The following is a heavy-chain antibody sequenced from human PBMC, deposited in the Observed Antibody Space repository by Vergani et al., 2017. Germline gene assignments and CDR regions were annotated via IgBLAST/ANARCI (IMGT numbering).Heavy chain of an antibody. CDR3: ARAYSSGWYVHWYFDL. V-gene: IGHV1-69*06. CDR1: GGTFSSYA. CDR2: IIPIFGTA. Sequence: QVQLVQSGAEVKKPGSSVKVSCKASGGTFSSYAISWVRQAPGQGLEWMGGIIPIFGTANYAQKFQGRVTITADKSTSTAYMELRSLRSDDTAVYYCARAYSSGWYVHWYFDLWGRGTLVTVSS. J-gene: IGHJ2*01. D-gene: IGHD6-19*01.